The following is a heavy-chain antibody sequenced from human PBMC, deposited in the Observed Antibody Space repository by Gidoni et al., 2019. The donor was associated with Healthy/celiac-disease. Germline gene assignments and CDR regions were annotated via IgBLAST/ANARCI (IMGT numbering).Heavy chain of an antibody. CDR3: AIGSPLWFREEGWDF. D-gene: IGHD3-10*01. CDR1: GYTLTELS. V-gene: IGHV1-24*01. CDR2: FDPEDGET. Sequence: QVQLVQSGAEVKKPGASLNVSCKVSGYTLTELSMHWVRQAPGKGLEWMGGFDPEDGETIYAQKFQGRVTMTEDTSTDTAYIELSSLRSEDTAVYYCAIGSPLWFREEGWDFGGQGTLVTVSS. J-gene: IGHJ4*02.